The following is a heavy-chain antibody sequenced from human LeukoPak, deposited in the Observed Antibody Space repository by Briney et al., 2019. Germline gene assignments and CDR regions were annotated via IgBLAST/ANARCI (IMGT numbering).Heavy chain of an antibody. D-gene: IGHD3-10*01. Sequence: PGGSLRLSCAASGFTFSGSAMHWVRQASGKGLEWVGRIRSKANNYATAYAASVEGRFTVSRDDSKNTAYLQMNSLKTEDTAMYYCTSHYGSGGYYQIYWGQGTLVTVSS. J-gene: IGHJ4*02. V-gene: IGHV3-73*01. CDR3: TSHYGSGGYYQIY. CDR2: IRSKANNYAT. CDR1: GFTFSGSA.